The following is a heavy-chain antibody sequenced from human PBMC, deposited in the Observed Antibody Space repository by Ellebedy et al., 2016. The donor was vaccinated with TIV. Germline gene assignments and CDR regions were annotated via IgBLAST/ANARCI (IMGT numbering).Heavy chain of an antibody. D-gene: IGHD2-2*01. J-gene: IGHJ4*02. CDR1: GDSMSSRNLY. CDR2: IYSSWNT. Sequence: MPSETLSLTCTVSGDSMSSRNLYWGWIRQAPGKGLQWIGSIYSSWNTYYNPSLESRATMSIDTSKNQFSLKLTSVTAADTAVYYCAADRSISWYFYWGQGTLVTVSS. CDR3: AADRSISWYFY. V-gene: IGHV4-39*07.